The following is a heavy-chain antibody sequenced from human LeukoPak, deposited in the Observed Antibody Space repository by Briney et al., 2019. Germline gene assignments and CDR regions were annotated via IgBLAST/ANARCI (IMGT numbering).Heavy chain of an antibody. CDR2: INHSGST. J-gene: IGHJ4*02. CDR3: ARGWGYCSGGSCYPAFDY. CDR1: GGSFSGYY. D-gene: IGHD2-15*01. Sequence: PSETLSLTCAVYGGSFSGYYWSWIRQPPGKGLEWIGEINHSGSTNYNPSLKSRVTISVDTSKNQFSLKLSSVTAADTAVYYCARGWGYCSGGSCYPAFDYWGQGTLVTVSS. V-gene: IGHV4-34*01.